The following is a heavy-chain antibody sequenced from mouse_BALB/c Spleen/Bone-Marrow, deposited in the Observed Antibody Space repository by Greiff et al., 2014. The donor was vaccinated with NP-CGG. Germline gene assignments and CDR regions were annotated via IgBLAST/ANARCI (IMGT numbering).Heavy chain of an antibody. Sequence: VKLQESGPGLVTPSQILSITCTVSGFSLNSYGLHWVRQPPGKGLEWLGVIWTGGSTNYNSALMSRLNIIKGRYKSQFFLKKNSLQTEDTAMYYCARKGTTMITTDLDYWGQGTTLTVSS. CDR3: ARKGTTMITTDLDY. J-gene: IGHJ2*01. CDR1: GFSLNSYG. CDR2: IWTGGST. D-gene: IGHD2-4*01. V-gene: IGHV2-9*02.